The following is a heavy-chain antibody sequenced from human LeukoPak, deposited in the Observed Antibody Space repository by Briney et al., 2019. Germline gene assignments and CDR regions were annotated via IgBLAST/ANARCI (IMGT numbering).Heavy chain of an antibody. CDR3: ARNYYDSSGYYQGACAFDI. Sequence: SETLSLTCTVSGGSISSYYWSWIQQPPGKGLEWIGYIYYSGSTNYNPSLKSRVTISVDTSKNQFSLKLSSVTAADTAVYYCARNYYDSSGYYQGACAFDIWGQGTMVTVSS. CDR1: GGSISSYY. CDR2: IYYSGST. D-gene: IGHD3-22*01. V-gene: IGHV4-59*01. J-gene: IGHJ3*02.